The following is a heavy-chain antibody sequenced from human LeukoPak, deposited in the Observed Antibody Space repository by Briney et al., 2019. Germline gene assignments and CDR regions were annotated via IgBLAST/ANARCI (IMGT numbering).Heavy chain of an antibody. D-gene: IGHD1-7*01. CDR3: ARGNYLDP. J-gene: IGHJ5*02. Sequence: TGGPLRLSCAASGFTFSPLGMNWVRQAPGRGLEWVSYISSGTSTTYYADSVKGRFTISRDSAKNSLYLQMNSLRAEDTAVYYCARGNYLDPWGQGTLVTVSS. V-gene: IGHV3-48*04. CDR1: GFTFSPLG. CDR2: ISSGTSTT.